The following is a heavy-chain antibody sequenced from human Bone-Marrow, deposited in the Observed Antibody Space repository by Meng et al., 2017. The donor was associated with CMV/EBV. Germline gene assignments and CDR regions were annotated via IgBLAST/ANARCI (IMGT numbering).Heavy chain of an antibody. V-gene: IGHV1-18*01. D-gene: IGHD6-19*01. CDR1: GYTFTSYG. CDR2: ISAYNGNT. CDR3: AKILSGWPNDAFDI. Sequence: ASVKVSCKASGYTFTSYGISWVRQAPGQGLEWMGWISAYNGNTNYAQKLQGRVTMTTDTSTRTAYMELRSLRSDDTAVYYCAKILSGWPNDAFDIWGQGTMVTVSS. J-gene: IGHJ3*02.